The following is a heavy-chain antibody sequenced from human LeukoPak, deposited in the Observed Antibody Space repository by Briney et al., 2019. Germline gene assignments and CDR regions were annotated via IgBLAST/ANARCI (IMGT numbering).Heavy chain of an antibody. CDR3: ARDTRALLPDP. CDR1: GFTFSSYS. Sequence: PGGSLRLSCAASGFTFSSYSMSWVRQAPGKGLEWVSYISGTSSIYYADSVKGRFTISRDNAKNSLYLQMNSLRAEDTAVYYCARDTRALLPDPWGQGTLVTVSS. V-gene: IGHV3-21*05. CDR2: ISGTSSI. D-gene: IGHD2/OR15-2a*01. J-gene: IGHJ5*02.